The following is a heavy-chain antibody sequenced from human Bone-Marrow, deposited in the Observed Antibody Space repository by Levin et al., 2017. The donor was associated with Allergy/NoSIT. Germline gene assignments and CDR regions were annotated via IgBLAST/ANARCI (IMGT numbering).Heavy chain of an antibody. Sequence: GASVKVSCKASGGTFNSYAFTWVRQAPGQGLQWVGGIIPFFGTANYAQKFQGRVTITADESTSTVYMELISLRSEDTGVYYCARELRYNWDSAHNWFDPWGQGTLVTVSS. J-gene: IGHJ5*02. CDR1: GGTFNSYA. V-gene: IGHV1-69*13. CDR2: IIPFFGTA. D-gene: IGHD1-7*01. CDR3: ARELRYNWDSAHNWFDP.